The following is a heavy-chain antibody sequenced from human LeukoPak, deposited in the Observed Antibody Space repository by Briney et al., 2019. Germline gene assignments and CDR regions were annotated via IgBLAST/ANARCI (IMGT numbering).Heavy chain of an antibody. CDR1: GFTFSSYE. Sequence: GGSLRLSCAASGFTFSSYEMNWVRQAPGKGLEWVSYINTRDTIYYTDSVKGRFAVSRDNAKNSLYLQMNSLRAEDTALYYCARVYYTYGPYYFDYWGQGTLVTVSS. J-gene: IGHJ4*02. V-gene: IGHV3-48*03. CDR2: INTRDTI. D-gene: IGHD5-18*01. CDR3: ARVYYTYGPYYFDY.